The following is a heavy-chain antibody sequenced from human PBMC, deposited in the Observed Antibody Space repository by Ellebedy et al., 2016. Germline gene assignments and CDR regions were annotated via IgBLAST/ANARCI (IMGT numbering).Heavy chain of an antibody. V-gene: IGHV4-39*01. J-gene: IGHJ3*02. CDR2: LSYSGNN. Sequence: SETLSLTCIVSGGSISSSTSYWGWVRLPPGKGLEWIGSLSYSGNNYYNPSLRSRITISVDTSQNHFSLRLGSVTAADTAIYYCARHEDCGSDCSDAFNIWGQGTMVTVSS. CDR3: ARHEDCGSDCSDAFNI. CDR1: GGSISSSTSY. D-gene: IGHD2-21*02.